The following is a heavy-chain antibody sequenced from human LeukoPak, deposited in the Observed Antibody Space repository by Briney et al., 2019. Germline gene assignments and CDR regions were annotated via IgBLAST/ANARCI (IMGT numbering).Heavy chain of an antibody. J-gene: IGHJ4*02. Sequence: SETLSLTCTVSGGSISSGGYYWSWIRQHPGKGLEWIGYIYYSGSTYYNPSLKSRVTISVDTSKNQFSLKLSSVTAADTAVYYCARGNYGDYGNFDYWGQGTLVTVSS. CDR1: GGSISSGGYY. V-gene: IGHV4-31*03. CDR2: IYYSGST. D-gene: IGHD4-17*01. CDR3: ARGNYGDYGNFDY.